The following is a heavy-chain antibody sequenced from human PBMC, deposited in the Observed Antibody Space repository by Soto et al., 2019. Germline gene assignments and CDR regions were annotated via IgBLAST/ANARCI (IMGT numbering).Heavy chain of an antibody. V-gene: IGHV1-46*02. J-gene: IGHJ2*01. CDR2: FNPSGGTT. Sequence: QVQLVQSGAEVKKPGASVKVSCKASGYTFNTYYIHWVRQAPGQGLEWMGMFNPSGGTTNYAQKLQGRVTLTRDTSTSTVYMELSSLRSEDTAIYYCARGGYDWYFDLWGRGPLVTVSS. CDR3: ARGGYDWYFDL. D-gene: IGHD5-18*01. CDR1: GYTFNTYY.